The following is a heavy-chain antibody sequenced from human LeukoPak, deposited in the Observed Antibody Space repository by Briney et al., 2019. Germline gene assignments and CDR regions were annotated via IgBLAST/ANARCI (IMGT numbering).Heavy chain of an antibody. J-gene: IGHJ3*02. CDR1: GYXITDNY. CDR2: IYAKTGAT. D-gene: IGHD3-10*01. CDR3: ARDAFGGDSFET. Sequence: ASVKVSCKASGYXITDNYIHWVRQAPGQGLEWLGWIYAKTGATKNAQKFQGRATMARDTSINTAYMDLYSLNSDDTAVYYCARDAFGGDSFETWGQGTMVTVSS. V-gene: IGHV1-2*02.